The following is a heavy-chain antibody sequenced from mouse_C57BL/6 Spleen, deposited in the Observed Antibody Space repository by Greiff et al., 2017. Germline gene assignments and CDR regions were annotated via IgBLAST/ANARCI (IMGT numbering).Heavy chain of an antibody. V-gene: IGHV3-6*01. Sequence: EVKLVESGPGLVKPSQSLSLTCSVTGYSITSGYYWNWIRQFPGNKLEWMGYISYDGSNNYNPSLKNRISITRDTSKNQFFLKLNSVTTEDTATYYCAKFITTVVSYFDVWGTGTTVTVSS. CDR2: ISYDGSN. CDR1: GYSITSGYY. J-gene: IGHJ1*03. CDR3: AKFITTVVSYFDV. D-gene: IGHD1-1*01.